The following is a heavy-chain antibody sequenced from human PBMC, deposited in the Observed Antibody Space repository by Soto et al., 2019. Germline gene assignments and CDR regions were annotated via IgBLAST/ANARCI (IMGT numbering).Heavy chain of an antibody. J-gene: IGHJ6*02. CDR2: IGTAGDT. CDR1: GFTFSSYD. CDR3: ARGTFGYSSSWLSNYYYYGMDV. D-gene: IGHD6-13*01. Sequence: GGSLRLSCAASGFTFSSYDMHWFRQATGKGLEWVSAIGTAGDTYYPGSVKGRFTISRENAKNSLYLQMNSLRAEDTAVYYCARGTFGYSSSWLSNYYYYGMDVWGQGTTVTVSS. V-gene: IGHV3-13*01.